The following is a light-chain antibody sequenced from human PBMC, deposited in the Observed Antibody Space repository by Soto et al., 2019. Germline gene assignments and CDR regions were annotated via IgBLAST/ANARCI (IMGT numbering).Light chain of an antibody. V-gene: IGLV2-14*01. CDR3: SSYTTSNTWV. J-gene: IGLJ3*02. CDR2: EVS. Sequence: QSVLTQPASVSGSPGQSITISCAGSSSDVGAYNFVSWYQQHPGKVPKLMIYEVSKRPSGISTRFSGSKSGSTASLTISGLQSEDEADYYCSSYTTSNTWVFGGRTKVTVL. CDR1: SSDVGAYNF.